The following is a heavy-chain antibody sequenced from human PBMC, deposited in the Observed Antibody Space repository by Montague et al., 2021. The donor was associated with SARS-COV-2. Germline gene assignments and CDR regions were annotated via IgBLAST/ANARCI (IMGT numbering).Heavy chain of an antibody. J-gene: IGHJ6*02. CDR2: ISYDGSNK. Sequence: SLRLSCAASGFTFSSYAMHWVRQAPGKGLEWVAVISYDGSNKYYADSVKGRFTISRDNSKNTLYLQMSSLRAEDTAVYYCARDREITMVRGAPLYGMDVWGQGTTVTVSS. D-gene: IGHD3-10*01. CDR1: GFTFSSYA. V-gene: IGHV3-30-3*01. CDR3: ARDREITMVRGAPLYGMDV.